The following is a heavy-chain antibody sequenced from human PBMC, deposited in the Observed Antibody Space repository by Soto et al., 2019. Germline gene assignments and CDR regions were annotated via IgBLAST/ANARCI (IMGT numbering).Heavy chain of an antibody. D-gene: IGHD3-9*01. Sequence: ASVKVSCKASGYTFTGYYMHWVRQAPGQGLEWMGWINPNSGGTNYAQKFQGWVTMTRDTSKNQFSLKLSSVTAADTAVYYCARATEYYDILTYYFDYWGQGTLVTVSS. CDR3: ARATEYYDILTYYFDY. CDR1: GYTFTGYY. J-gene: IGHJ4*02. CDR2: INPNSGGT. V-gene: IGHV1-2*04.